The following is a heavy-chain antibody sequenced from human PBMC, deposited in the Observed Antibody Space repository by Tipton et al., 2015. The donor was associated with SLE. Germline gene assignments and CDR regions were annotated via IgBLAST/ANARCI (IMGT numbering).Heavy chain of an antibody. CDR3: ARTDRITIFGVVTNYYYYMDV. CDR1: GYTFTSYG. V-gene: IGHV1-69*04. D-gene: IGHD3-3*01. CDR2: IIPILGIA. Sequence: QSGAEVKKPGASVKVSCKASGYTFTSYGISWVRQAPGQGLEWMGRIIPILGIANYAQKFQGRVTITADKSTSTAYMELSSLRSEDTAVYYCARTDRITIFGVVTNYYYYMDVWGKGTTVTVSS. J-gene: IGHJ6*03.